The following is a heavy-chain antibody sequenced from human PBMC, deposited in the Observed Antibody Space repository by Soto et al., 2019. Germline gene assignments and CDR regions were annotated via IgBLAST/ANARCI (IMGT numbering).Heavy chain of an antibody. CDR1: GFTFSSYA. D-gene: IGHD5-12*01. Sequence: EVQLLESGGGLVQPGGSLRLSCAASGFTFSSYAMSWVRQAPGKGLEWVSAISGSGGSTYYADSVKGRFTISRDNSKNTLYLQMNSLRAEDTAAYYRAKDPALVASTEWFDPWGQGTLVTVSS. CDR2: ISGSGGST. V-gene: IGHV3-23*01. CDR3: AKDPALVASTEWFDP. J-gene: IGHJ5*02.